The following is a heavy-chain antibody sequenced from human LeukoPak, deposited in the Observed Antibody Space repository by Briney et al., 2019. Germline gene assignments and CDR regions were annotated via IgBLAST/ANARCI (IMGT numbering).Heavy chain of an antibody. D-gene: IGHD3-10*01. CDR2: ISAYNGNT. CDR1: GYTFTSYG. J-gene: IGHJ4*02. V-gene: IGHV1-18*01. Sequence: GASVKVSCKASGYTFTSYGISWVRQAPGQGLEWMGWISAYNGNTNYAQKLQGRVTMTTDTSTSTAYMELRSLRSDDTAVYYCARAPYYYGSGSPHGFDYWGQGTLVTVSS. CDR3: ARAPYYYGSGSPHGFDY.